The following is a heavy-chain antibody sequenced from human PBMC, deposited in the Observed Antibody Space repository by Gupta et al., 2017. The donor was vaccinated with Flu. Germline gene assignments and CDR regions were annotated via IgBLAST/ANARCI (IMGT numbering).Heavy chain of an antibody. V-gene: IGHV3-13*01. CDR2: IGTAGDT. Sequence: EVQLVESGGGLVQPGGSLRLSCAASGFTFSSYDMHWVRRVIGKGLEWVSSIGTAGDTEYADSVKGRFTISRENAKNSLYLQMNSLRAGDTAVYYCGRGFLEGLPSHWGQGTLVTVSS. CDR3: GRGFLEGLPSH. D-gene: IGHD3-3*01. J-gene: IGHJ4*02. CDR1: GFTFSSYD.